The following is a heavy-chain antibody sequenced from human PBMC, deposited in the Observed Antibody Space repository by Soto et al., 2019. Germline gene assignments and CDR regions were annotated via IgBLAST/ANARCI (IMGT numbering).Heavy chain of an antibody. Sequence: PSETLSLTCTVSGGSITDYSWVWIRQPAGKGLEWIGRIFSSGTTYYNPSLRSRVTMSVDKSKNQFSLRLISVTAADTAVYYCAGSRYCSSTTCYFFDYWGQGALVTVSS. CDR2: IFSSGTT. D-gene: IGHD2-2*01. V-gene: IGHV4-4*07. CDR1: GGSITDYS. CDR3: AGSRYCSSTTCYFFDY. J-gene: IGHJ4*02.